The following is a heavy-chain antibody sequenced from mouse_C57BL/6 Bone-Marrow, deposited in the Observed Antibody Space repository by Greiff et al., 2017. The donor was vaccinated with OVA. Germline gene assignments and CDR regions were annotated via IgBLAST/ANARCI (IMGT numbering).Heavy chain of an antibody. Sequence: VQLQQSGAELVRPGTSVKMSCKASGYTFTNYWIGWAKQRPGHGLEWIGDIYPGGGYTNYNEKFKGKATLTADKSSSTAYMQFSSLTSEDSAIYYCALYDYDVGFAYWGQGTLVTVSA. CDR3: ALYDYDVGFAY. J-gene: IGHJ3*01. CDR1: GYTFTNYW. V-gene: IGHV1-63*01. D-gene: IGHD2-4*01. CDR2: IYPGGGYT.